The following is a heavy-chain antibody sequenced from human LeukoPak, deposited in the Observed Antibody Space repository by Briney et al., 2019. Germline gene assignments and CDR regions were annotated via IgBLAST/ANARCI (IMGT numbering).Heavy chain of an antibody. CDR2: IYYSGST. CDR1: GGSISSYY. D-gene: IGHD3-22*01. CDR3: ARDSPNRNYYDSSGLFDY. J-gene: IGHJ4*02. V-gene: IGHV4-59*01. Sequence: PSETLSLTCTVSGGSISSYYWSWIRQPPGKGLEWIGYIYYSGSTNYNPSLKSRVTISVDTSKNQFSLKLSSVTAADTAVYYCARDSPNRNYYDSSGLFDYWGQGTLVTASS.